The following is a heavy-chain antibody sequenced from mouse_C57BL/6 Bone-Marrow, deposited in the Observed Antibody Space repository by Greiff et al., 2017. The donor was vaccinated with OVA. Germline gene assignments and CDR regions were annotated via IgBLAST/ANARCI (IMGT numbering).Heavy chain of an antibody. Sequence: QVQLQQSGAELARPGASVKLSCKASGYTFTSYGISWVKQRTGQGLEWIGEIYPRSGNTYYNEKFKGKATLTADKSSSTAYMELRSLTSEDSAVYFCARGRGLRDCAMDYWGQGTSVTVSS. D-gene: IGHD2-4*01. V-gene: IGHV1-81*01. CDR2: IYPRSGNT. J-gene: IGHJ4*01. CDR1: GYTFTSYG. CDR3: ARGRGLRDCAMDY.